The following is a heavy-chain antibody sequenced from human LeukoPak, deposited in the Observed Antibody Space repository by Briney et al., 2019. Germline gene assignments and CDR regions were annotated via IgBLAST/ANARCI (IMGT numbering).Heavy chain of an antibody. Sequence: GGSLRLSCAASGFTFSSYWMSWVRQAPGKGLEWVANIKQDGSEKYYVDSVKGRFTISRDNAKNSLYLQMNSLRAEDTAVYYCARDRMTWFGELDNWFDPWGQGTLVTVSS. J-gene: IGHJ5*02. CDR3: ARDRMTWFGELDNWFDP. D-gene: IGHD3-10*01. CDR1: GFTFSSYW. CDR2: IKQDGSEK. V-gene: IGHV3-7*01.